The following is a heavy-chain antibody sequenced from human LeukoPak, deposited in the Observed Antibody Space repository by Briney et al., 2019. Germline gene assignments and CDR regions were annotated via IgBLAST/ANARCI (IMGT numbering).Heavy chain of an antibody. Sequence: PGGSLRLSCAASGFTFSSYGMHWVRQAPGKGLEWVAFIRYDGSNKYYADSVKGRFTVSRDNSKNTLHLQMNSLRAEDTAVYYCAKDRATMIGVISTTPRGQLDYWGQGTLVTVSS. J-gene: IGHJ4*02. CDR2: IRYDGSNK. V-gene: IGHV3-30*02. CDR3: AKDRATMIGVISTTPRGQLDY. D-gene: IGHD3-22*01. CDR1: GFTFSSYG.